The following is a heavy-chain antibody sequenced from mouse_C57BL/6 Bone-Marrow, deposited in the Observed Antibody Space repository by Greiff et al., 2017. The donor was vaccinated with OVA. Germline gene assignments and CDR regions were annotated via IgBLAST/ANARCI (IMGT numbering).Heavy chain of an antibody. Sequence: VQLQQSGAELARPGASVKMSCKASGYTFTSYTMHWVKQRPGQGLEWIGYINPSSGYTKYNQKFKDKATLTADKSSSTAYMQLSSLTSEDSAVYYCARESSTVVRYAIDYWGQGTSVTVSS. V-gene: IGHV1-4*01. CDR2: INPSSGYT. D-gene: IGHD1-1*01. J-gene: IGHJ4*01. CDR1: GYTFTSYT. CDR3: ARESSTVVRYAIDY.